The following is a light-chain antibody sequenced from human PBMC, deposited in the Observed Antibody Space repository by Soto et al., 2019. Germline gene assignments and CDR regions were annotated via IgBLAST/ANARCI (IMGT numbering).Light chain of an antibody. J-gene: IGKJ4*01. CDR2: GAS. CDR1: QSVSGY. V-gene: IGKV3D-15*01. Sequence: EIVFTQSPATLSLSPGARATLSCRASQSVSGYLAWYQQKPGQPPRLLIYGASTRATGIPARFSGSGSGTEFTLTISSLQSEDFAMYYCQQYNNWLMLTFGGGTKVDIK. CDR3: QQYNNWLMLT.